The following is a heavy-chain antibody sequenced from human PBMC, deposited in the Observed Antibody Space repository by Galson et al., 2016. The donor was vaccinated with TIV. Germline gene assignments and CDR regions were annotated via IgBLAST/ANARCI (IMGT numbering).Heavy chain of an antibody. CDR1: GYPCSGYY. V-gene: IGHV5-51*01. D-gene: IGHD3-22*01. Sequence: QPGAEVKRTGESLKISCRGSGYPCSGYYIGWVRQVPGKGLEWMAIVYPGNSHTLYSPSFEGQVTISADKSTSTASLQWSSLKASNTAMYYCARHDSSAFSNWYFNLWGRGTLVTVSS. CDR3: ARHDSSAFSNWYFNL. CDR2: VYPGNSHT. J-gene: IGHJ2*01.